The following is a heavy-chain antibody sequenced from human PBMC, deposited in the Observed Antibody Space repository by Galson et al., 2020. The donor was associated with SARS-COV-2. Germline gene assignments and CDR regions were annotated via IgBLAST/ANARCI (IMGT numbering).Heavy chain of an antibody. J-gene: IGHJ4*02. V-gene: IGHV3-33*01. D-gene: IGHD3-22*01. CDR1: GFTFSSYG. CDR2: IWYDGSNK. Sequence: GGSLRLSCAASGFTFSSYGMHWVRQAPGKGLEWVAVIWYDGSNKYYADSVKGRFTISRDNSKNTLYLQMNSLRAEDTAVYYCARDGYYYDSSGYFYLYYFDYWGQGTLVTVSS. CDR3: ARDGYYYDSSGYFYLYYFDY.